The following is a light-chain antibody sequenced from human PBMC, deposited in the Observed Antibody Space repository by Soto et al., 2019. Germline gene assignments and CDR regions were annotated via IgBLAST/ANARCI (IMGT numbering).Light chain of an antibody. V-gene: IGKV4-1*01. J-gene: IGKJ1*01. Sequence: DIVMTQSPDSLAVSLGERATINCKSSQSVLYSSNNNNYLAWYQQKPGQPPKLLIHWASTRESGVPDRFSGSGSGTDFTLTISSLQAEDVAVYYCQQYYTTLWTFGQGTKVEIK. CDR1: QSVLYSSNNNNY. CDR3: QQYYTTLWT. CDR2: WAS.